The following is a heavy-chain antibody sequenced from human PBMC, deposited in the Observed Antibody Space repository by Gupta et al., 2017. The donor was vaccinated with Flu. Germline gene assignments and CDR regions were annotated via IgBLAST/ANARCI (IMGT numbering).Heavy chain of an antibody. CDR3: TKQFYDILTADFDY. D-gene: IGHD3-9*01. CDR2: ISGSGSRT. Sequence: RQAPGKGLEWVSGISGSGSRTYNADSVKGRFTTSRDNSKNTLYLQMNSLRAEDTAVYYCTKQFYDILTADFDYWGQGTLVTVSS. J-gene: IGHJ4*02. V-gene: IGHV3-23*01.